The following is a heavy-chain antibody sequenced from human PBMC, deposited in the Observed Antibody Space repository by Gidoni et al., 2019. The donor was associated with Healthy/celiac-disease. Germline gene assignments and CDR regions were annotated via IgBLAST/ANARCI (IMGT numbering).Heavy chain of an antibody. V-gene: IGHV2-70*01. D-gene: IGHD1-1*01. Sequence: QVTLKESGPALVKHPQTLKLTCTFSGFSLHTSGMRVSWIRQSPGKALEWLALIYWDDDTYYTTSLESRLTISKDTSKNQVVLTMTNMDPVDTATYFCARLAFRNDYFDFWGQGVLVTVSS. CDR3: ARLAFRNDYFDF. J-gene: IGHJ4*02. CDR2: IYWDDDT. CDR1: GFSLHTSGMR.